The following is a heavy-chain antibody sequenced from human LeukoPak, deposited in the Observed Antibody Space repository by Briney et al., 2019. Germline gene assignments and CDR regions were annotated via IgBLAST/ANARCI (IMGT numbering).Heavy chain of an antibody. CDR1: GGTFSSYA. CDR3: ARFSFGVVSWFDP. J-gene: IGHJ5*02. CDR2: IIPILGIA. Sequence: SVKVSCKASGGTFSSYAISWVRQAPGQGLEWMGRIIPILGIANYAQKLQGRVTMTTDTSTSTAYMELRSLRSDDTAVYYCARFSFGVVSWFDPWGQGTLVTVSS. V-gene: IGHV1-69*04. D-gene: IGHD3-3*01.